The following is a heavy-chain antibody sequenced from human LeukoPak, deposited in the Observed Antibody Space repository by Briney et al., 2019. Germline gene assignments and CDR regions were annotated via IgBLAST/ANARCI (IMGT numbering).Heavy chain of an antibody. CDR3: AKDRIVISFGDVSKH. J-gene: IGHJ1*01. CDR2: IAHDEGTI. D-gene: IGHD3-10*01. Sequence: GGSLRLSCAASGFIFSGYGMHWVRQAPGKGLEWVALIAHDEGTIHYADSVKGRFTISRDNSKNTLYLQMNNLRVEDTAIYYCAKDRIVISFGDVSKHWGQGTLVTVSS. CDR1: GFIFSGYG. V-gene: IGHV3-30*18.